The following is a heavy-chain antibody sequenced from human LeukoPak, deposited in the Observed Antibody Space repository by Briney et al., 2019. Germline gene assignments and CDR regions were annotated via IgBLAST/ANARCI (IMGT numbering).Heavy chain of an antibody. D-gene: IGHD3-22*01. CDR1: GGSISSYY. CDR2: IYYSGST. CDR3: ARRGYYDSRAYYYYYMDA. J-gene: IGHJ6*03. V-gene: IGHV4-59*01. Sequence: PSETLSLTCTVSGGSISSYYWSWIRQPPGKGLEWIGYIYYSGSTNYNPSLKSRVTISVDTSKNQFSLKLSSVTAADTAVYYCARRGYYDSRAYYYYYMDAWGKGTTVTVSS.